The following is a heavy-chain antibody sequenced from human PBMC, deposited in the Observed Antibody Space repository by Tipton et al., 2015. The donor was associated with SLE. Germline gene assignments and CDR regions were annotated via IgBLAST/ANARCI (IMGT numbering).Heavy chain of an antibody. D-gene: IGHD2-2*01. CDR2: IHISGST. V-gene: IGHV4-61*02. CDR1: GGSIANDAYY. Sequence: TLSLTCSVSGGSIANDAYYWSWIRQPAGRGLEYIGRIHISGSTNYNPSLKSRLTISVDTSKNQFSLKLSSVTAADTAVYYCAREFNVVVPAGKYYYYVDVWGKGTTVTVSS. CDR3: AREFNVVVPAGKYYYYVDV. J-gene: IGHJ6*03.